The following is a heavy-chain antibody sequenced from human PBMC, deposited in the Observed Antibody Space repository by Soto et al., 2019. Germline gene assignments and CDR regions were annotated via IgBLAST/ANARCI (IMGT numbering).Heavy chain of an antibody. V-gene: IGHV3-30*03. CDR1: GFTFSSYG. Sequence: GGSLRLSCAASGFTFSSYGMHWVRQAPGKGLEWVAVISYDGSNKYYADSVKGRFTISRENAKNSLYLQMNSLRPDDTALYYCAILRTVTTPFDYWGQGTLVTVSS. CDR3: AILRTVTTPFDY. CDR2: ISYDGSNK. D-gene: IGHD4-17*01. J-gene: IGHJ4*02.